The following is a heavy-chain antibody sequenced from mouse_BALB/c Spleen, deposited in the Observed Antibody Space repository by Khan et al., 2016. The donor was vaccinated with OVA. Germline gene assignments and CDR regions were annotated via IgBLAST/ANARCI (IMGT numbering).Heavy chain of an antibody. J-gene: IGHJ1*01. Sequence: QIQLVQSGPELKKPGETVKISCKASGYTFTNYGMNWVKQAPGKGLKWMGWINTYTGEPTYADDFKGRFVFSLETSASTAYLQISNLKNEDMTTYFCARVASSWYSDVWGAGTPVTVSS. CDR2: INTYTGEP. CDR3: ARVASSWYSDV. V-gene: IGHV9-1*02. CDR1: GYTFTNYG.